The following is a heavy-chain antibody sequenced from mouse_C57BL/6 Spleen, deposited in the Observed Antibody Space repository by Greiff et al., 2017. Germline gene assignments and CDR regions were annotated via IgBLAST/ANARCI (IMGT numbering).Heavy chain of an antibody. CDR1: GYTFTSYW. CDR3: ARSRLGYAMDY. V-gene: IGHV1-72*01. D-gene: IGHD4-1*01. Sequence: QVQLQQPGAELVKPGASVKLSCKASGYTFTSYWMHWVKQRPGRGLEWIGRIVLNSGGTKYNEKFKSKATLTVDKPSSTAYMLLSSLTSEDSAVYYCARSRLGYAMDYWGQGTSVTVSS. CDR2: IVLNSGGT. J-gene: IGHJ4*01.